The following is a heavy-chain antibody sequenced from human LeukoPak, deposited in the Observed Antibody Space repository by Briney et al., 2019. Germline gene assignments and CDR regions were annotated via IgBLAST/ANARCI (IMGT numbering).Heavy chain of an antibody. J-gene: IGHJ6*03. V-gene: IGHV3-23*01. Sequence: PGGSLRLSCAASGFTFSSYAMSWVRQAPGKGLEWVSAISGSGGSTYYADSVKGRLTISRDNSKNTLYLQMNSLRAEDTAVYYCAKGFTYYDFWSGYSDYYYYMDDWGKGTTVTVSS. CDR3: AKGFTYYDFWSGYSDYYYYMDD. D-gene: IGHD3-3*01. CDR2: ISGSGGST. CDR1: GFTFSSYA.